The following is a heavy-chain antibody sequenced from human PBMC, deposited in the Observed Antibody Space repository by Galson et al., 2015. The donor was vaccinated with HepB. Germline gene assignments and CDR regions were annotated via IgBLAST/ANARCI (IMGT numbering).Heavy chain of an antibody. CDR1: GFTFSSYW. V-gene: IGHV3-7*01. J-gene: IGHJ4*02. CDR2: IKQDGSEK. Sequence: SVRLSCAVSGFTFSSYWMSWVRQAPGKGLEWVANIKQDGSEKHYVDSVKGRFTISRDNAKNSLYLQMNSLRAEDTAVYYCARIGFSGYDFDYWGQGTLVTVSS. CDR3: ARIGFSGYDFDY. D-gene: IGHD5-12*01.